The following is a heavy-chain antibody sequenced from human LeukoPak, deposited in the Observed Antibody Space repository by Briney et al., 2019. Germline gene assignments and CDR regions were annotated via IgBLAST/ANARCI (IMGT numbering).Heavy chain of an antibody. CDR2: IRSKANSYAT. J-gene: IGHJ6*03. Sequence: GGSLRLSCAASGFTFSGSAMHWVRQASGKGLEWVGRIRSKANSYATAYAASVKGRFTISRDDSKNTAYLQMNSLKTEDTAVYYCTRPMVEPPWPNYYYMAVWGKGTTVTVSS. V-gene: IGHV3-73*01. D-gene: IGHD4/OR15-4a*01. CDR3: TRPMVEPPWPNYYYMAV. CDR1: GFTFSGSA.